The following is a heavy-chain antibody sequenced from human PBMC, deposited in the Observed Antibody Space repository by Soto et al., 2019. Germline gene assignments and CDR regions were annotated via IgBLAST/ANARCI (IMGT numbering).Heavy chain of an antibody. J-gene: IGHJ6*02. V-gene: IGHV1-69*06. D-gene: IGHD2-2*01. CDR1: GGTFSSYA. CDR3: ARGVVTPKYYYYYYGMDV. Sequence: AASVKVSCKASGGTFSSYAISWVRQAPGQGLEWMGGIIPIFGTANYAQKFQGRVTITADKSTSTAYMELSSLRSEDTAVYYCARGVVTPKYYYYYYGMDVWGQGTTVTV. CDR2: IIPIFGTA.